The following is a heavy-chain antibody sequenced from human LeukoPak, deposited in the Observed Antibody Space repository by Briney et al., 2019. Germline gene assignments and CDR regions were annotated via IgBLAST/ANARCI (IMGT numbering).Heavy chain of an antibody. J-gene: IGHJ4*02. CDR1: GFTFSHFG. CDR2: ICNDGSNE. Sequence: SLRLSCAASGFTFSHFGMHWVRQAPGEGLEWVAVICNDGSNEYYADSVKGRFTISRDNSKNTVSLQMNSLRDEDTAVYYCAKDAQRGFDYSNSLEYWGQGTLVTVSS. V-gene: IGHV3-33*06. D-gene: IGHD4-11*01. CDR3: AKDAQRGFDYSNSLEY.